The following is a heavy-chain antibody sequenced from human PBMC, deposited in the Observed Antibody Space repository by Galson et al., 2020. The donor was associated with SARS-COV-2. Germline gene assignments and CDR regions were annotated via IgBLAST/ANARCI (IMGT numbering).Heavy chain of an antibody. D-gene: IGHD3-3*01. V-gene: IGHV3-48*03. J-gene: IGHJ6*02. Sequence: GGPLRPSCQASGSTSSSYELNWVPQAPGKGLEWFSYISSIGSTIYYQDPVKGRSPITRDTPKNSLYLQMNSLRAEDTAVDYCARELQYDFWSGYDMGNHQSLPPGPQYGMDVWGQGTTVTVSS. CDR1: GSTSSSYE. CDR3: ARELQYDFWSGYDMGNHQSLPPGPQYGMDV. CDR2: ISSIGSTI.